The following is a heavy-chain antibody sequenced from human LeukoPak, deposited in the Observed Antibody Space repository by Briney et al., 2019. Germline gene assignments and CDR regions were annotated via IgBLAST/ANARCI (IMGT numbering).Heavy chain of an antibody. CDR1: GFTFSSYA. CDR2: ISGSGGST. Sequence: GGSLRLSCAASGFTFSSYAMSWVRQAPGKGLEWVSAISGSGGSTYYADSVKGRFTISRDNSKNTLYLQMNSLRAEDTAVYYCAKSYNWNYASWFDPWGQGTLVTVSP. J-gene: IGHJ5*02. D-gene: IGHD1-7*01. V-gene: IGHV3-23*01. CDR3: AKSYNWNYASWFDP.